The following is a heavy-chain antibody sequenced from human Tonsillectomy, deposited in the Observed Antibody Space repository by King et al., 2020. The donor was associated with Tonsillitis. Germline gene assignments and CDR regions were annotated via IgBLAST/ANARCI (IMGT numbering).Heavy chain of an antibody. D-gene: IGHD5-12*01. Sequence: QLQESGPGLVKPSETLSLTCGVSGYSITSGYYWGWIRQPPGKGLEWIGSIYHSGSTDFNPSLKNRVTISVDTSKNQFSLKLSSVTAADTAVYYCARGGYSGDYFYYGMDVWGQGTTVTVSS. CDR2: IYHSGST. J-gene: IGHJ6*02. V-gene: IGHV4-38-2*01. CDR1: GYSITSGYY. CDR3: ARGGYSGDYFYYGMDV.